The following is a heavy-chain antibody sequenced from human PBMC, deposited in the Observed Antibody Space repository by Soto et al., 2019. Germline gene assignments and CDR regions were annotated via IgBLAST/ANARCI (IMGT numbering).Heavy chain of an antibody. D-gene: IGHD2-8*01. CDR1: GYTFTGYY. J-gene: IGHJ4*02. Sequence: ASVKVSCKASGYTFTGYYMHWVRQAPGQGLEWMGWINPNSGGTNYAQKFQGWVTMTRDTSISTAYMELSRLRSDDTAVYYCARDGLGYCTNSVCLNYDYWGQGTLVTVSS. CDR3: ARDGLGYCTNSVCLNYDY. V-gene: IGHV1-2*04. CDR2: INPNSGGT.